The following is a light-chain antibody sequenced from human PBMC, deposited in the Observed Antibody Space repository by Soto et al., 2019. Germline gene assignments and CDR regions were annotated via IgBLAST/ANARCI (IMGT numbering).Light chain of an antibody. CDR2: LNSDGSH. CDR1: SGHSSYA. J-gene: IGLJ2*01. V-gene: IGLV4-69*01. CDR3: QTWGTGIVV. Sequence: QLVLTQSPSASASLGASVKLTCTLSSGHSSYAIAWHQQQPETGPRYLMDLNSDGSHSKGDGIPDRFSGSSSGAERYLTISSLQSDDEADYYCQTWGTGIVVFGGGTKLTVL.